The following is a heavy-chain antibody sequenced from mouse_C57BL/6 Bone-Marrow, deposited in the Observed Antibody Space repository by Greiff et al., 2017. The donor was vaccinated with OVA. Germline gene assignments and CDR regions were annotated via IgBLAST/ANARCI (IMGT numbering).Heavy chain of an antibody. V-gene: IGHV5-4*01. J-gene: IGHJ4*01. D-gene: IGHD1-1*01. Sequence: EVQLQESGGGLVKPGGSLKLSCAASGFTFSSYAMSWVRQTPEKRLEWVATISDGGSYTYYPDNVKGRFTISRDNAKNNLYLQMSHLKSEDTAMYYCARDITTVVEDAMDYWGQGTSVTVSS. CDR1: GFTFSSYA. CDR2: ISDGGSYT. CDR3: ARDITTVVEDAMDY.